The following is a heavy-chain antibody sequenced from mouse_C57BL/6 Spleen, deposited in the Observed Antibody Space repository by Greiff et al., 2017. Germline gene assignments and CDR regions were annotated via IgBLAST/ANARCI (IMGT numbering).Heavy chain of an antibody. Sequence: VQLQQPGAELVKPGASVKMSCKASGYTFTSYWITWVKQRPGQGLEWIGDIYPGSGSTNYNEKFKSKATLTVDTSSSTAYMQLSSLTSEDSAVYYCARSGSYGGGVFDDWGQGTTLTVSS. D-gene: IGHD2-12*01. CDR1: GYTFTSYW. J-gene: IGHJ2*01. CDR2: IYPGSGST. CDR3: ARSGSYGGGVFDD. V-gene: IGHV1-55*01.